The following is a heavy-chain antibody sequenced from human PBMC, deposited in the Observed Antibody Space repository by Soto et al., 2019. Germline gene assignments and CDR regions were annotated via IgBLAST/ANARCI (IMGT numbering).Heavy chain of an antibody. V-gene: IGHV3-30-3*01. CDR2: ISYDGSNK. J-gene: IGHJ6*02. CDR1: GFTFSSYA. CDR3: ARTQGIYYYYGMDV. Sequence: QVQLVESGGGVVQPGRSLRLSCAASGFTFSSYAMHWVRQAPGKGLEWVAVISYDGSNKYYADSVKGRFTISRDNSKNTLYLQMNSLRAEDTAVYYYARTQGIYYYYGMDVWGQGTTVTVSS.